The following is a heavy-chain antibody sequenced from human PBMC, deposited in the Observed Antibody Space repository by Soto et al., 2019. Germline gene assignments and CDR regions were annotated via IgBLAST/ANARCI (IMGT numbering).Heavy chain of an antibody. CDR1: GYTFTSYG. D-gene: IGHD3-22*01. CDR2: ISAYNGNT. CDR3: ARDEYYDSSGYSDDAFDI. V-gene: IGHV1-18*01. J-gene: IGHJ3*02. Sequence: QVQLVQSGAEVKKPGASVKVSCKASGYTFTSYGISWVRQAPGQVLEWMGWISAYNGNTNYAQKLQGRVTMTTDTSPSTAYMELRSLSSDDTAVYYCARDEYYDSSGYSDDAFDIWGKGTMVTVSS.